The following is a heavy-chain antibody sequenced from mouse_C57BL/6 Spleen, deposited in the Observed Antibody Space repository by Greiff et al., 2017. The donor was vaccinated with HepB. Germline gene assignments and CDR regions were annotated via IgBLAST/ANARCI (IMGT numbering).Heavy chain of an antibody. J-gene: IGHJ4*01. D-gene: IGHD1-1*01. V-gene: IGHV5-12*01. Sequence: DVKLVESGGGLVQPGGSLKLSCAASGFTFSDYYMYWVRQTPEKRLEWVAYISNGGGSTYYPDTVKGRFTISRDNAKNTLYLQMSRLKSEDTAMYYCASGADYYVSSYGYYAMDYWGQGTSVTVSS. CDR2: ISNGGGST. CDR3: ASGADYYVSSYGYYAMDY. CDR1: GFTFSDYY.